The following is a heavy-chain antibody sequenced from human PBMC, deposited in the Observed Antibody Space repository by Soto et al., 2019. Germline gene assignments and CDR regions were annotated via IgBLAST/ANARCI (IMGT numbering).Heavy chain of an antibody. J-gene: IGHJ4*02. D-gene: IGHD2-21*02. V-gene: IGHV3-73*02. CDR2: IRSKANSYAT. CDR1: GFTFSGSA. CDR3: TRLAYCGGDCYSFDY. Sequence: EVQLVESGGGLVQPGGSLKLSCAASGFTFSGSAMHWVHQASGKGPEWVGRIRSKANSYATAYAASVKGRFTISRDDSKNTAYLQMNSLKTEDTAVYYCTRLAYCGGDCYSFDYWGQGTLVTVSS.